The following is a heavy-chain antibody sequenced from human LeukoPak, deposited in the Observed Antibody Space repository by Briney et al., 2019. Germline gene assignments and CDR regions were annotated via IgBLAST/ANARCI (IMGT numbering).Heavy chain of an antibody. CDR1: GFTFKNYG. J-gene: IGHJ4*02. D-gene: IGHD6-13*01. V-gene: IGHV3-23*01. Sequence: GGTLRLSCAASGFTFKNYGMSWVRQAPGKGLEWVSAISGSGGSTYYADSVKGRFTISRDNSKNTLYLQMNSLRAEDTAVYYCAKRRDTGYSSSWYADRGYYFDYWGQGTLVTVSS. CDR2: ISGSGGST. CDR3: AKRRDTGYSSSWYADRGYYFDY.